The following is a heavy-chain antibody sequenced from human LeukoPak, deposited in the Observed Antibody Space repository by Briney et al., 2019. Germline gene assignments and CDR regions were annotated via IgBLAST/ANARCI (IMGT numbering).Heavy chain of an antibody. D-gene: IGHD6-6*01. CDR3: ARHLSRKITAVGY. J-gene: IGHJ4*02. CDR2: IYYSGST. Sequence: PSETLSLTCTVSGGSISSYYWSWIRQPPGKGLEWIGYIYYSGSTNYNPSLKSRVTISVDTSKNQFSLKLSSVTAADTAVYYCARHLSRKITAVGYWGQGTLVTASS. V-gene: IGHV4-59*08. CDR1: GGSISSYY.